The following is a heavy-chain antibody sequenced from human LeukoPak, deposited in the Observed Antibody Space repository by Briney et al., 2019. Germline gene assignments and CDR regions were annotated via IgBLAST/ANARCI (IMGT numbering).Heavy chain of an antibody. CDR1: GGSFSGYY. J-gene: IGHJ5*02. CDR2: INHSGST. CDR3: ARLELLWFGELSSWFDP. D-gene: IGHD3-10*01. Sequence: SETLSLTCAVYGGSFSGYYWSWIRQPPGKGLEWIGEINHSGSTNYNPSLKSRVTISVDTSKNQFSLKMSSVTAADTAVYYCARLELLWFGELSSWFDPWGQGTLVTVSS. V-gene: IGHV4-34*01.